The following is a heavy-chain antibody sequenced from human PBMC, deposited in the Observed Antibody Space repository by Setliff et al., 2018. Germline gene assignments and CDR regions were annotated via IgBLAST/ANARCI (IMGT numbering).Heavy chain of an antibody. CDR3: AEVGSGYDRY. CDR1: GFTFSNYA. J-gene: IGHJ4*02. CDR2: IRGSEGRMTA. D-gene: IGHD5-12*01. V-gene: IGHV3-23*01. Sequence: QPGGSLRLSCAASGFTFSNYAMHWARKAPGKGLEGVSVIRGSEGRMTARYVDAVRGRFTNSRDNSKNMVYLHMNSLRVEDTAICYWAEVGSGYDRYWGQGTLVTVSS.